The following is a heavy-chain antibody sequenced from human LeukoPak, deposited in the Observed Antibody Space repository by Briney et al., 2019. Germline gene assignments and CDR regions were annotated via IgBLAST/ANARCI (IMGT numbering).Heavy chain of an antibody. CDR1: GGSISSYY. CDR3: ARYSSGWFDAFDI. V-gene: IGHV4-59*01. D-gene: IGHD6-19*01. Sequence: PSETLSLTCTVSGGSISSYYWSWIRQPPGKGLEWIGYIYYSGSTSYNPSLKSRVTISVDTSKNQFSLNLSSVTAADTAVYYCARYSSGWFDAFDIWGQGTMVTVSS. CDR2: IYYSGST. J-gene: IGHJ3*02.